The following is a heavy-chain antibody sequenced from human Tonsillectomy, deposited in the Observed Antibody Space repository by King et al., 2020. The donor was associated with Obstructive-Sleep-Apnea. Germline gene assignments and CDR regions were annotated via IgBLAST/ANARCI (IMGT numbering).Heavy chain of an antibody. CDR3: SRLRLTIFGVVTDV. D-gene: IGHD3-3*01. J-gene: IGHJ6*02. V-gene: IGHV3-73*01. CDR2: RRGKGQNEAR. Sequence: GKGGEGGGGRRGKGQNEARTYGASVKGRFTISRDDSENTAYLQMNSLKTEDTAVYYCSRLRLTIFGVVTDVWGQGTTVTVSS.